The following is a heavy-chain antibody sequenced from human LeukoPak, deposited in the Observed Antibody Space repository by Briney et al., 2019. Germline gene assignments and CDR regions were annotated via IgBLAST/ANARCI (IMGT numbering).Heavy chain of an antibody. CDR3: ARDIVVVPAAYYYYGMDV. J-gene: IGHJ6*02. V-gene: IGHV1-69*01. CDR1: GGTFNSYA. D-gene: IGHD2-2*01. CDR2: IIPIFGTA. Sequence: SVKVSCNASGGTFNSYAISWVRQAPGQGLEWMGGIIPIFGTANYAQKFQGRVTITADESTSTAYMELSSLRSEDTAVYYCARDIVVVPAAYYYYGMDVWGQGTTVTVSS.